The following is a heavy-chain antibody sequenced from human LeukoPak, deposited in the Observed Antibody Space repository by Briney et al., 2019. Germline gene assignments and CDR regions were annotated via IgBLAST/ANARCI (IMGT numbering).Heavy chain of an antibody. V-gene: IGHV4-61*02. CDR1: GDSISSGSYF. CDR2: IYTSGST. CDR3: ARGDGENINYYYYYMDV. Sequence: SETLSLTCTVSGDSISSGSYFWNWIRQPAGKGLEWIGRIYTSGSTSYNPSLKSRVTISADTSKNQFSLKLNSVTAADTAVCYCARGDGENINYYYYYMDVWGKGTTVTVSS. D-gene: IGHD3-10*01. J-gene: IGHJ6*03.